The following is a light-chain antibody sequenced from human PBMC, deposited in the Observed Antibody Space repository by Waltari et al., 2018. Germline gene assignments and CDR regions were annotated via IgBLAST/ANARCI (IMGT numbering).Light chain of an antibody. CDR2: KGN. J-gene: IGLJ3*02. CDR1: SCSVASPFY. CDR3: LFYMGGGIWV. Sequence: QTVVTQEPSLSVSPGGTVTLTCALSSCSVASPFYVSWYQQSPGPTPRTLVYKGNIRSSGVPDRFSGSILGNEAALTITGAQADDESDYYCLFYMGGGIWVFGGGTKLTVL. V-gene: IGLV8-61*01.